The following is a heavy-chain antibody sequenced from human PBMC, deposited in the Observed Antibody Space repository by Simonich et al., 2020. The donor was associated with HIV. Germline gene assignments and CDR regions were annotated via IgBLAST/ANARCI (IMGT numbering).Heavy chain of an antibody. CDR2: ISRNRRSI. D-gene: IGHD6-6*01. CDR1: GFTFDDYA. J-gene: IGHJ4*02. V-gene: IGHV3-9*03. CDR3: AKDRYSSSSGSFDY. Sequence: EVQLVESGGGLVQPGRSLRLSCAASGFTFDDYAMHWVRQAPGKGLEGVSGISRNRRSIGYADSVKGRFTISRDNAKNSLYLQMNSLRAEDMALYYCAKDRYSSSSGSFDYWGQGTLVTVSS.